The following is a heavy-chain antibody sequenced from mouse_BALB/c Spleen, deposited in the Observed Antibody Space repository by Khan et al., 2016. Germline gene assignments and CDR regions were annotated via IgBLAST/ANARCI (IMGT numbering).Heavy chain of an antibody. Sequence: EVQLQESGPGLVKPSQSLSLTCTVTRYSIPRDYASNCIRQFPGNKLAWMGYISYSGPTTYNPSLKSRISTTRDPSKHQFFLQLNSVTTEDTATSYGARWLESMDYWGQGTSVHVSS. CDR1: RYSIPRDYA. CDR2: ISYSGPT. D-gene: IGHD2-2*01. V-gene: IGHV3-2*02. CDR3: ARWLESMDY. J-gene: IGHJ4*01.